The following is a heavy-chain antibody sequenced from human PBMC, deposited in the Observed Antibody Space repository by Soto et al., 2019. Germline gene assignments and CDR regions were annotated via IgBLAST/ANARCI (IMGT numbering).Heavy chain of an antibody. D-gene: IGHD6-6*01. CDR3: ARDIGYSSSFDY. V-gene: IGHV4-39*07. CDR2: IYYSGST. J-gene: IGHJ4*02. Sequence: SETLSLTCTVSGGSISSSSYYWGWIRQPPGKGLEWIGSIYYSGSTYYNPSLKSRVTISVDTSKNRFSLKLSSVTAADTAVYYCARDIGYSSSFDYWGQGTLVTVS. CDR1: GGSISSSSYY.